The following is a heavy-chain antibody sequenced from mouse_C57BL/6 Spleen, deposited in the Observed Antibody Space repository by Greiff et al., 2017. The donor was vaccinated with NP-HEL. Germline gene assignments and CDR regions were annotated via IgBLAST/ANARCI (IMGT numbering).Heavy chain of an antibody. V-gene: IGHV5-12*01. CDR2: ISNGGGST. Sequence: EVQVVESGGGLVQPGGSLKLSCAASGFTFSDYYMYWVRQTPEKRLEWVAYISNGGGSTYYPDTVKGRFTISRDNAKNTLYLQMSRLKSEDTAMYYCATEGYWGQGTTLTVSS. CDR1: GFTFSDYY. J-gene: IGHJ2*01. CDR3: ATEGY.